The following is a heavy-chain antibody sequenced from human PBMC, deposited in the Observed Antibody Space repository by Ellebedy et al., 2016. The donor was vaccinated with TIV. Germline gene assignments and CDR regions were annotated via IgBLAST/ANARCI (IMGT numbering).Heavy chain of an antibody. V-gene: IGHV4-38-2*02. Sequence: SETLSLTXTVSGGSISSGYYWGWIRQPPGKGLEWIGSIYHSGSTYYNPSLKSRVTISVDTSKNQFSLKLSSVTAADTAVYYCASQLNDGSYYYYGMDVWGQGTTVTVSS. D-gene: IGHD3-10*01. J-gene: IGHJ6*02. CDR2: IYHSGST. CDR3: ASQLNDGSYYYYGMDV. CDR1: GGSISSGYY.